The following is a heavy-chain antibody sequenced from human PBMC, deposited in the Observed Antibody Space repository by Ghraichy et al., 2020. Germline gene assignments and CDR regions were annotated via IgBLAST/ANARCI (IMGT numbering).Heavy chain of an antibody. CDR2: ISGSGGRT. Sequence: GGSLRLSCAASEFTFSSYAMSWVRQARGKGLEWVSAISGSGGRTYYADSVKGRFNISRDNFKNTLYLQMNSLRAEDTAVYYCAKGYIVGQYYYYYGMDVWGQGTTVTVSS. D-gene: IGHD2-15*01. CDR1: EFTFSSYA. CDR3: AKGYIVGQYYYYYGMDV. V-gene: IGHV3-23*01. J-gene: IGHJ6*02.